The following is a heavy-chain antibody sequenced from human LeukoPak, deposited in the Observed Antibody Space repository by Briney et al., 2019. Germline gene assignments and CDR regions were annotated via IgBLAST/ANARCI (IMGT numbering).Heavy chain of an antibody. CDR3: ARHVPYYYGSGSYYPFDY. D-gene: IGHD3-10*01. Sequence: SETLSLTCTVSGGSISSYYWSWIRQPPGKGLEWIGYIYYSGSTNYNPSLKSRVTISVDTSKNQFSLKLSSVTAADTAVYYCARHVPYYYGSGSYYPFDYWGQGTLVTVSS. J-gene: IGHJ4*02. CDR1: GGSISSYY. V-gene: IGHV4-59*08. CDR2: IYYSGST.